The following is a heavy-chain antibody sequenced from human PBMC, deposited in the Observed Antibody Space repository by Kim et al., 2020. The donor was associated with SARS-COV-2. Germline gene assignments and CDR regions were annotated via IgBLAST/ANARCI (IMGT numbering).Heavy chain of an antibody. J-gene: IGHJ4*02. Sequence: GGSLRLSCAASGFTFRNYAMSWVRQAPVKGLEWVSIITGSGRETYYADSVKGRFTVSRDNSKDTLYLQLNSLRAEDTAVYYCAKDVQGAIAFDYWGQGTMVSVSS. D-gene: IGHD3-10*02. CDR2: ITGSGRET. CDR3: AKDVQGAIAFDY. CDR1: GFTFRNYA. V-gene: IGHV3-23*01.